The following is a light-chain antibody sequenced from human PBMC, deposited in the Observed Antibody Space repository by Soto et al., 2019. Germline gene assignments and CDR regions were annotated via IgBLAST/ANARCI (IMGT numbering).Light chain of an antibody. CDR2: DVS. J-gene: IGLJ1*01. V-gene: IGLV2-14*03. CDR3: SSYTSSSTRV. Sequence: QSVLTQPASVSGSPGQSITISCTGTSSEVGGYNYVSWYQHPPCKAPKLLIYDVSNGPSGVFNRFFGSKSGNTASLTISGLQPEDEADYYCSSYTSSSTRVFGTGTKVTVL. CDR1: SSEVGGYNY.